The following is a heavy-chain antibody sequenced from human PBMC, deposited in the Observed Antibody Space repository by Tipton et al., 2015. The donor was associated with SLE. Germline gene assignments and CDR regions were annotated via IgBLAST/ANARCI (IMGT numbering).Heavy chain of an antibody. V-gene: IGHV4-39*07. D-gene: IGHD3/OR15-3a*01. J-gene: IGHJ4*02. CDR2: LFYSGSS. Sequence: TLSLTCTVSGGSISSNSYYWGWIRQPPGKGLEWIGSLFYSGSSYYNPPLKSRVTISADTSKNQFSLRLSSVTAADTAVYYCARLPSFWTGDYFDYWGQGSLVTVSS. CDR1: GGSISSNSYY. CDR3: ARLPSFWTGDYFDY.